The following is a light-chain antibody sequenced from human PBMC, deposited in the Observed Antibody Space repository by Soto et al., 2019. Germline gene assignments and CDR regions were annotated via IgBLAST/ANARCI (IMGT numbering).Light chain of an antibody. CDR2: GAS. Sequence: EIVLTQSPGTQSVSPGGRATLSCRVSQDVRNGLAWYQQKPGQAPRLLIHGASTRATGIPARFSGSGSGTEFILTISSLQSEDSATYFCQQYDVWPQTFGQGTTVEI. J-gene: IGKJ1*01. V-gene: IGKV3-15*01. CDR1: QDVRNG. CDR3: QQYDVWPQT.